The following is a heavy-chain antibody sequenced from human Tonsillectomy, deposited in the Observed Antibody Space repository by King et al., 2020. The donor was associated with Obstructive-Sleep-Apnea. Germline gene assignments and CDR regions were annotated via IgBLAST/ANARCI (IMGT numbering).Heavy chain of an antibody. D-gene: IGHD6-19*01. J-gene: IGHJ5*02. Sequence: QLVQSGAEVKKPGASVKVSCKASGYTFSGYYMHWVRQAPGQGLEWLGWINPNNVDTNFAQKFQGWVTMTRDTSISTVYMELSRMRSDDTAVYFCARGSNGWSYNWFDPWGPGTLVIVSS. CDR3: ARGSNGWSYNWFDP. CDR1: GYTFSGYY. V-gene: IGHV1-2*04. CDR2: INPNNVDT.